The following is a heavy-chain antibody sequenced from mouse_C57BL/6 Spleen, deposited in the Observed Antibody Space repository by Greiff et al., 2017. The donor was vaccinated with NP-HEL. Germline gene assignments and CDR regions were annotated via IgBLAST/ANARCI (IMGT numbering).Heavy chain of an antibody. CDR1: GFSLSTSGMG. Sequence: QVTLKESGPGILQSSQTLSLTCSFSGFSLSTSGMGVSWIRQPSGKGLEWLAHIYWDDDKRYNPSLKSRLTISKDTSRNQVFLKITSVDTADTATYYCARRGYYGSSKGDWYFDVWGTGTTVTVSS. CDR2: IYWDDDK. D-gene: IGHD1-1*01. J-gene: IGHJ1*03. V-gene: IGHV8-12*01. CDR3: ARRGYYGSSKGDWYFDV.